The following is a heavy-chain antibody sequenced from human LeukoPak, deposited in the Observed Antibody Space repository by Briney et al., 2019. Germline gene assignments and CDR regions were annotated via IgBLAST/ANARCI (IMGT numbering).Heavy chain of an antibody. CDR1: GFTIGDYA. CDR2: IRSKAYGGTT. CDR3: TRDSSSWSAEYFQH. J-gene: IGHJ1*01. V-gene: IGHV3-49*04. D-gene: IGHD6-13*01. Sequence: PGRSLRLSCTASGFTIGDYAMSWVRQAPGKGLEWVGLIRSKAYGGTTEYAASVKGRFTISRDDSKSIAYLQMNSLKTEDTAVYYCTRDSSSWSAEYFQHWGQGTLVTVSS.